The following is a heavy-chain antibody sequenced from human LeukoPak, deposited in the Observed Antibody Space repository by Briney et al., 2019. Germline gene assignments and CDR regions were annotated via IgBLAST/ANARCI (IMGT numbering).Heavy chain of an antibody. J-gene: IGHJ4*02. Sequence: PGGSLRLSCAASGFTFSSYGMHWVRQAPGKGLEWVAVIWYDGSNKYYADSVKGQFTISRDNSKNTLYLQMNSLRAEDTAVYYCARDRRGGGGSYFDYWGQGTLVTVSS. V-gene: IGHV3-33*01. CDR3: ARDRRGGGGSYFDY. CDR2: IWYDGSNK. CDR1: GFTFSSYG. D-gene: IGHD1-26*01.